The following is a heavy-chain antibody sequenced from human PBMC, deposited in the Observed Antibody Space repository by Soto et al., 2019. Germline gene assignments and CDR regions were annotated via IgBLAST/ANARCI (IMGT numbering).Heavy chain of an antibody. V-gene: IGHV3-23*01. Sequence: PGESLKISCAASGFTFSSYAMSWVRQAPGKGLEWVSAISGSGGSTYYADSVKGRFTISRDNSKNTLYLQMNSLRAEDTAVYYCAKGGTMIVVVIKTIDYWGQGTLVTVSS. CDR2: ISGSGGST. D-gene: IGHD3-22*01. CDR3: AKGGTMIVVVIKTIDY. CDR1: GFTFSSYA. J-gene: IGHJ4*02.